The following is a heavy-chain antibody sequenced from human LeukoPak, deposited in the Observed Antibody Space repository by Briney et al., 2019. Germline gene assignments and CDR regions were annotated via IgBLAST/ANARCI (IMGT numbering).Heavy chain of an antibody. CDR3: AREDYYDSSGYTSGRYYFDY. Sequence: RSLRLSCAASGFTFSSYGMHWVRQAPGKGLEWVAVIWYDGSNKYYADSVKGRFTISRDNSKNTLYLQMNSLRAEDTAVYYCAREDYYDSSGYTSGRYYFDYWGQGTLVTVSS. CDR2: IWYDGSNK. V-gene: IGHV3-33*01. CDR1: GFTFSSYG. J-gene: IGHJ4*02. D-gene: IGHD3-22*01.